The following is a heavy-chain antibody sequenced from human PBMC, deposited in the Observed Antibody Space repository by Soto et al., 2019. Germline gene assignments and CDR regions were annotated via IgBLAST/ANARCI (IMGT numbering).Heavy chain of an antibody. D-gene: IGHD1-26*01. Sequence: PSDTLSLTCPFSGFSISSYYWSLIRQPPGKGLEWIGYIYFGGSTNYNPSPKSRVTISVDTYKNQFSLKLSSVTAADTAVYYCARGSYNGDYFDYWGQGTLVTVS. V-gene: IGHV4-59*01. CDR1: GFSISSYY. J-gene: IGHJ4*02. CDR2: IYFGGST. CDR3: ARGSYNGDYFDY.